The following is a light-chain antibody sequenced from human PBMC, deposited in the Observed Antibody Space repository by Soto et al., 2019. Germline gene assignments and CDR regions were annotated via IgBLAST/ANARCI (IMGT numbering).Light chain of an antibody. CDR2: DAS. CDR1: QSVSSY. V-gene: IGKV3-11*01. CDR3: QQRSNWPRT. Sequence: EIVLTQSPATLSFSPGERATLSWRASQSVSSYLAWYQQKPGQAPRLLIYDASNRATGIPARFSGSGSGTDFTLTISSLEPEDFAVYYCQQRSNWPRTFGQGTRLEI. J-gene: IGKJ5*01.